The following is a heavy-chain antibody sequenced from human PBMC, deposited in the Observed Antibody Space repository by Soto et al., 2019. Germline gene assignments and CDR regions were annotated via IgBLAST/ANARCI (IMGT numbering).Heavy chain of an antibody. CDR2: IIPIFGTA. Sequence: QVQLVQSGAEVKKPGSSVKVSCKASGGTFSSYSINWVRQAPGQGLEWMGEIIPIFGTANYAQKFQGRVTITADESTSTADMELSSLRSEDTAVYSCARDGGRHSGGIDYGGQGTLVTVSS. D-gene: IGHD1-26*01. V-gene: IGHV1-69*01. CDR3: ARDGGRHSGGIDY. J-gene: IGHJ4*02. CDR1: GGTFSSYS.